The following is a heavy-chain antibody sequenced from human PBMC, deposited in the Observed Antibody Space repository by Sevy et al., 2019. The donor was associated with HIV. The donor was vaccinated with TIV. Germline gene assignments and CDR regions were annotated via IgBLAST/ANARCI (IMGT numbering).Heavy chain of an antibody. CDR3: GRVYHYDCSGPGH. CDR2: INPSGGST. CDR1: GYTFTNYY. Sequence: ASVKVSCKAFGYTFTNYYMHWVRQAPGQGLEWMGVINPSGGSTNYAQKFQGRLTMTRDTSTSTVYMELSSLRSEDTAVYYCGRVYHYDCSGPGHWGQGTLVTVSS. V-gene: IGHV1-46*01. D-gene: IGHD3-22*01. J-gene: IGHJ4*02.